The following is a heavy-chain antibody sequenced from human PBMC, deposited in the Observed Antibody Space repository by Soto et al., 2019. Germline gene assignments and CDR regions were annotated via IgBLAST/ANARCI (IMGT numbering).Heavy chain of an antibody. CDR2: ISYDGSNE. D-gene: IGHD6-19*01. CDR3: AKDGNVYTNGWYAPRLDY. Sequence: QVQLVESGGGVVQPGRSLRLSCAASGFAFGSYGIHWVRQAPGKGLEWVALISYDGSNEYYADSVKGRFTISRDNSKNTLYLQMNSLRAEDTAVYYCAKDGNVYTNGWYAPRLDYWGQGTLVTVSS. J-gene: IGHJ4*02. CDR1: GFAFGSYG. V-gene: IGHV3-30*18.